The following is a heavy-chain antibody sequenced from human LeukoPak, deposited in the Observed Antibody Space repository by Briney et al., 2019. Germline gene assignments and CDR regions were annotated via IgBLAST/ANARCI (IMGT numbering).Heavy chain of an antibody. CDR3: ARDNNWNVEYYFDY. J-gene: IGHJ4*02. Sequence: PGGSLRLSCAASGFTFSSYSMNWVRQAPGKGLEWVSSISSSSSYIYYADSVKGRFTISRDNAKNPLYLQMNSLRAEDTAVYYCARDNNWNVEYYFDYWGQGTLVTVSS. CDR1: GFTFSSYS. D-gene: IGHD1-1*01. CDR2: ISSSSSYI. V-gene: IGHV3-21*01.